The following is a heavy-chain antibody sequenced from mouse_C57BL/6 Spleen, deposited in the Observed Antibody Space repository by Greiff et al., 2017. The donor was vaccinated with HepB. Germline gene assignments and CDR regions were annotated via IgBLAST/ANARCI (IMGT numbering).Heavy chain of an antibody. CDR2: IDPSDSET. CDR1: GYTFTSYW. CDR3: ARGTTTVVADWYFDV. Sequence: QVQLQQPGAELVRPGSSVKLSCKASGYTFTSYWMHWVKQRPIQGLEWIGNIDPSDSETHYNQKFKDKATLTVDKSSSTAYMQLSSLTSEDSAVYYCARGTTTVVADWYFDVWGTGTTVTVSS. J-gene: IGHJ1*03. V-gene: IGHV1-52*01. D-gene: IGHD1-1*01.